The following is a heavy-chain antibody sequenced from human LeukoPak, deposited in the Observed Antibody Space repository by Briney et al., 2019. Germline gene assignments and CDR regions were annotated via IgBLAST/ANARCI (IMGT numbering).Heavy chain of an antibody. CDR3: ARGQYTGMVRGVIIRPSYYYYGMDV. CDR1: GGSFSGYY. J-gene: IGHJ6*02. D-gene: IGHD3-10*01. CDR2: INHSGST. V-gene: IGHV4-34*01. Sequence: SETLSLTCAVYGGSFSGYYWSWIRQPPGKGLEWIGEINHSGSTNYNPSLKSRVTISVDTSKNQFSLKLSSVTAADTAVYYCARGQYTGMVRGVIIRPSYYYYGMDVWGQGTTVTVSS.